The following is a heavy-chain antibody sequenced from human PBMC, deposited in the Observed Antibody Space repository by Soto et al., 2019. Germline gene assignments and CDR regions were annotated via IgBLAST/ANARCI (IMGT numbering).Heavy chain of an antibody. J-gene: IGHJ6*02. CDR2: INPSGGRT. CDR1: GYTFTGYY. CDR3: ARENGDYDILTDYYPYYYYGMDV. D-gene: IGHD3-9*01. Sequence: QVQLEQSGAEVKKPGASVKVSCKASGYTFTGYYVHWVRQAPGQGVEWLGIINPSGGRTSYAQTLQGRITVTRDTSTRTVYMQLSSLRSEDTAVYYCARENGDYDILTDYYPYYYYGMDVWGQGTTVTVSS. V-gene: IGHV1-46*01.